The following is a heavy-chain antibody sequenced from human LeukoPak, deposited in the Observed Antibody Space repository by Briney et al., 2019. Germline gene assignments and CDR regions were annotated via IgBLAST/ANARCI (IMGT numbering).Heavy chain of an antibody. D-gene: IGHD6-19*01. V-gene: IGHV1-24*01. CDR2: FDPEDGET. CDR3: ANRYSSGWSYFDY. CDR1: GYTLTELS. Sequence: ASVKVSCKVSGYTLTELSMHWVRQAPGKGLEWMGGFDPEDGETIYAQKFQGRVTMTEDTSTDAAYMELSSLRSEDTAVYYCANRYSSGWSYFDYWGQGTLVTVSS. J-gene: IGHJ4*02.